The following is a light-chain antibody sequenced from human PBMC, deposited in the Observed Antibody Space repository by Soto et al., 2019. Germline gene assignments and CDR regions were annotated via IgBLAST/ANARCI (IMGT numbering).Light chain of an antibody. J-gene: IGKJ5*01. CDR2: DAS. V-gene: IGKV3-11*01. CDR3: QQRSNWPIT. Sequence: EIVLTQYPGTLSLSPGERATLSCRASQSISSPLAWYQQKPGQAPRLLISDASNRAAGIPARFSGSGSGTDFTLTISSLEPEDFAVYYCQQRSNWPITLGQGTRLEIK. CDR1: QSISSP.